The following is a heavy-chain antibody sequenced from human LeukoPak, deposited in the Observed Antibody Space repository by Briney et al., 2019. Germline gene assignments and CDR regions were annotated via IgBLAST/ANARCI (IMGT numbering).Heavy chain of an antibody. D-gene: IGHD3-22*01. V-gene: IGHV3-23*01. CDR3: AKDPYYYDSSGYFRY. CDR2: ISGRGGST. CDR1: GFTFSSYA. J-gene: IGHJ4*02. Sequence: PGGSLRLSCAASGFTFSSYAMSWVRQAPGKGLEWVSTISGRGGSTYYADSVKGRFTISRDNSKNTLYLQMNSLRAEDTAVYYCAKDPYYYDSSGYFRYWGQGTLVTVSS.